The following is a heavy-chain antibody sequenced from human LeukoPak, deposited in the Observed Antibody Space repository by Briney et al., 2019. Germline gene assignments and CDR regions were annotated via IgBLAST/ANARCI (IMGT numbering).Heavy chain of an antibody. D-gene: IGHD1-26*01. J-gene: IGHJ6*02. CDR2: ISYDGSNK. Sequence: GGSLRLSCAASGFTFSSYGMHRVRQAPGKGLEWVAVISYDGSNKYYADSVKGRFTISRDNSKNTLYLQMNSLRAEDTAVYYCAKNSGELLNPYYYGMDVWGQGTTVTVSS. CDR1: GFTFSSYG. V-gene: IGHV3-30*18. CDR3: AKNSGELLNPYYYGMDV.